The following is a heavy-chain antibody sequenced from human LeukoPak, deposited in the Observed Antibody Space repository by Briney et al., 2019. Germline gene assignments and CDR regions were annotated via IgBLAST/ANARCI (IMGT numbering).Heavy chain of an antibody. D-gene: IGHD6-19*01. CDR1: AYTLTCYN. CDR2: INPNTGGT. CDR3: ARESSLVVAGTIPCY. J-gene: IGHJ4*02. V-gene: IGHV1-2*02. Sequence: SVKVSFKSSAYTLTCYNLHLVRQAPGQGLEWVGFINPNTGGTNYAEEFPGRVTMTRDTYISTAYMELSRLRSDDTAVYYCARESSLVVAGTIPCYWGQGTLVTVSS.